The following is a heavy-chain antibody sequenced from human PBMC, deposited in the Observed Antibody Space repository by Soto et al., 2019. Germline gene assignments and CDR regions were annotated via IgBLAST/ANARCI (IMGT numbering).Heavy chain of an antibody. J-gene: IGHJ5*02. Sequence: QVQLVQSGAEVKKPGASVKVSCQASGYAFSNNDISWVRQGTGQGLEWMGWMNPNSGNGGCAQKFQGRVTMTRDTSTSTAYMELSSLTSDDTAIYYCARMATSGTLNWFDPWGQGTLVTVSS. CDR1: GYAFSNND. CDR3: ARMATSGTLNWFDP. CDR2: MNPNSGNG. V-gene: IGHV1-8*01.